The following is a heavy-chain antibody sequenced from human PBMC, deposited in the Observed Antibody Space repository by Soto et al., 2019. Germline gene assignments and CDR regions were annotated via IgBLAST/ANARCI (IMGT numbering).Heavy chain of an antibody. CDR1: GYTFTSYY. CDR2: INPSGGST. Sequence: ASVKVSCKASGYTFTSYYMHWVRQAPGQRLEWMGIINPSGGSTSYAQKFQGRVTMTRDTSTSTVYMELSSLRSGDTPVYCCARAWQWFFNPWREATLVTVSA. CDR3: ARAWQWFFNP. J-gene: IGHJ5*02. V-gene: IGHV1-46*01. D-gene: IGHD3-22*01.